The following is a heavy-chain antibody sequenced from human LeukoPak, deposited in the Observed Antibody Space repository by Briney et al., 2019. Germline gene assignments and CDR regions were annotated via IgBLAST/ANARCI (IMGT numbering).Heavy chain of an antibody. D-gene: IGHD6-19*01. Sequence: GGSLRLSCAASRFTFSAYGMHWVRQAPGKGLEWVTVISYDGSNRYYADSVKGRFTISRDNSKNALYLEMNSLRPEDTAVYYCAKGSVAGVRNYFEDWGQGTLVTVSS. CDR1: RFTFSAYG. CDR3: AKGSVAGVRNYFED. V-gene: IGHV3-30*18. CDR2: ISYDGSNR. J-gene: IGHJ4*02.